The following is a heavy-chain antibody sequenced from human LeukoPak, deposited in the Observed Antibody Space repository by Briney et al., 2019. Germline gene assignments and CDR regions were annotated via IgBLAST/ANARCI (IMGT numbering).Heavy chain of an antibody. Sequence: GRSLRLSCAASGFTFSSYGMHWVRQAPGKGLVWVSRIDSDGSSTSYADSVKGRFTISRDNAKNTLYLQMNSLRAEDTAVYYCARGYGETADSRRAFDIWGQGTMVTVSS. D-gene: IGHD4-17*01. J-gene: IGHJ3*02. CDR1: GFTFSSYG. CDR2: IDSDGSST. CDR3: ARGYGETADSRRAFDI. V-gene: IGHV3-74*01.